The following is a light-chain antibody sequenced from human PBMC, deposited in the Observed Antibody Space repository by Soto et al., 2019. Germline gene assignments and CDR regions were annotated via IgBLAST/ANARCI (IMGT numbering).Light chain of an antibody. Sequence: EIVLTQSPGTLSLSPGARATLSCRASQSVSSSFLAWYQQKPGQAPRLLIYGASSRATGIPDRFSGSGSGTDFTLTISRLEPEDFAVYYCQHRANWPRLTFGGGTQVEIK. CDR2: GAS. J-gene: IGKJ4*01. CDR3: QHRANWPRLT. CDR1: QSVSSSF. V-gene: IGKV3D-20*02.